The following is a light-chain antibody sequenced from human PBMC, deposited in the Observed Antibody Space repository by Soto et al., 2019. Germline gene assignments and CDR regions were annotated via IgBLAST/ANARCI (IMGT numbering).Light chain of an antibody. CDR2: EVF. CDR1: SSDVGGYNY. Sequence: QSALTQPPSASGSPGQSLTISCTGTSSDVGGYNYVSWYHQHPGKAPKLIIYEVFNRPSGVPDRFSGSKSGNTASLTVSGLQAEDEADYYCSSYASNNSVIFGGGTKLTVL. V-gene: IGLV2-8*01. CDR3: SSYASNNSVI. J-gene: IGLJ2*01.